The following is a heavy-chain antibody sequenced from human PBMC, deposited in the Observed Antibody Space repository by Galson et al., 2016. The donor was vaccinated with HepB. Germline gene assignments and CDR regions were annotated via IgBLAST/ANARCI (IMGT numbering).Heavy chain of an antibody. J-gene: IGHJ5*02. Sequence: TLSLTCTVSGGSIRIGGYYWNWIRQYPGKGLDWIGYISYSGSTYYSPSLKSPVTISVDTSKNQFSLKLSSVTAADTAVYYCARGHFGSGRNWFAPWGQGILVTVSS. CDR1: GGSIRIGGYY. D-gene: IGHD3-10*01. CDR3: ARGHFGSGRNWFAP. V-gene: IGHV4-31*01. CDR2: ISYSGST.